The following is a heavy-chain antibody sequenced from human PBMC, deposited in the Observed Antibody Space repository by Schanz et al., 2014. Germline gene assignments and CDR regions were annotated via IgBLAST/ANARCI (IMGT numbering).Heavy chain of an antibody. V-gene: IGHV3-NL1*01. J-gene: IGHJ5*02. CDR3: AKDMNREATAPES. CDR1: GFTFSAFG. D-gene: IGHD5-12*01. CDR2: INTADTT. Sequence: HVQLVESGGGVVQPGGSLRLSCAASGFTFSAFGMHWVRQAPGKGLEWVSAINTADTTYYADSVKGRFTVSRDNSKNTVYLQMNSLRADDTAVYYCAKDMNREATAPESWGQGTLVVVSS.